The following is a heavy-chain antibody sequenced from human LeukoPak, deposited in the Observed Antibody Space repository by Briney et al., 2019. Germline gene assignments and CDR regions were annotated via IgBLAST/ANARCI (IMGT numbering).Heavy chain of an antibody. CDR2: INAGNGNT. CDR3: ARDSGGITMVRGNWFDP. J-gene: IGHJ5*02. CDR1: GYTFTSYA. V-gene: IGHV1-3*01. D-gene: IGHD3-10*01. Sequence: ASVKVSCKASGYTFTSYAMHWVRQAPGQRLEWMGCINAGNGNTKYSQKFQGTVTITRDTSASTAYMELSSLRSEDTAVYYCARDSGGITMVRGNWFDPWGQGTLVTVSS.